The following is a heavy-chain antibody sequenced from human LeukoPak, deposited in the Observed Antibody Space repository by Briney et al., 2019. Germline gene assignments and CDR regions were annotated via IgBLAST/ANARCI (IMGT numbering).Heavy chain of an antibody. J-gene: IGHJ4*02. CDR2: INPNSGGT. D-gene: IGHD3-22*01. Sequence: GASVKVSCKASGDTFTGYYMHWGRQAPGQGLEWMGWINPNSGGTNYAQKFQGRVTMTRDTSISTAYMELSRLRSDDTAVYYCAPHYYDSSGYYRDYWGQGTLVTVSS. CDR3: APHYYDSSGYYRDY. V-gene: IGHV1-2*02. CDR1: GDTFTGYY.